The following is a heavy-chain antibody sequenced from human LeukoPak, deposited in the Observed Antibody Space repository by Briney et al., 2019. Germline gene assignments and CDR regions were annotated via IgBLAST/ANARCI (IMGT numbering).Heavy chain of an antibody. CDR3: ASVGYCSSTSCSPYNWFDP. CDR1: GYTFTGYY. J-gene: IGHJ5*02. D-gene: IGHD2-2*03. V-gene: IGHV1-2*02. CDR2: INPSSGGT. Sequence: ASVKVSCKASGYTFTGYYMHWVRQAPGQGLEWMGWINPSSGGTNYAQKFQGRVTMTRDTSISTAYMELSRLRSDDTAVYYCASVGYCSSTSCSPYNWFDPRGQGTLVTVSS.